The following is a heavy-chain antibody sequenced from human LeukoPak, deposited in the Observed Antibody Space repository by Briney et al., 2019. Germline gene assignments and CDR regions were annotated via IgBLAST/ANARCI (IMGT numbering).Heavy chain of an antibody. CDR2: MSNSGHT. Sequence: SETLSLTCTVSGGSINISDYYWGWIRQPPGKGLEWIGFMSNSGHTDSNASLKSRVTISVDTSKNQFSLKLKSVTAADTAVYYCARVSVAGTGPDYWGQGTLVTVSS. CDR3: ARVSVAGTGPDY. CDR1: GGSINISDYY. V-gene: IGHV4-39*07. D-gene: IGHD6-13*01. J-gene: IGHJ4*02.